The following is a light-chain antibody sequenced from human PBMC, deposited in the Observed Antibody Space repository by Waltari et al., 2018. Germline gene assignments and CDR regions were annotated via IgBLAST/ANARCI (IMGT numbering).Light chain of an antibody. J-gene: IGKJ1*01. CDR1: QNIFRT. V-gene: IGKV3-20*01. Sequence: RATLSCRASQNIFRTLAWYQQKPGQAPRLLIYGAYTRATGIPDRFSGSGSGTDFSLTISGLDPEDFAVYYCQHYVRLPVTFGQGTKVEIK. CDR3: QHYVRLPVT. CDR2: GAY.